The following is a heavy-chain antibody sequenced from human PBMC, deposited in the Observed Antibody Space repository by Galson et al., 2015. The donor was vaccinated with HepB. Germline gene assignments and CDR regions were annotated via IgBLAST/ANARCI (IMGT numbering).Heavy chain of an antibody. CDR2: ISSSSSYI. J-gene: IGHJ6*02. Sequence: SLRLSCAASGFTFSSYSMNWVRQAPGKGLEWVSSISSSSSYIYYADSVKGRFTISRDNAKNSLYLQMNSLRAEDTAVYYCARDWESTVVKVYYYGMDVWGQGTTVTVSS. V-gene: IGHV3-21*01. CDR3: ARDWESTVVKVYYYGMDV. D-gene: IGHD4-23*01. CDR1: GFTFSSYS.